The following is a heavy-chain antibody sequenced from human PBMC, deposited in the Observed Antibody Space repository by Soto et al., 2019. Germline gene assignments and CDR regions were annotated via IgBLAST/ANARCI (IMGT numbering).Heavy chain of an antibody. CDR2: IYYSGST. CDR3: ARVSYGFSDWYPLNWFDP. D-gene: IGHD3-3*01. V-gene: IGHV4-30-4*02. Sequence: TSETLSLTCTVSGGSISSGDYYWSWIRQPPGKGLEWIGYIYYSGSTYYNPSLKSRVTISVDTSKNQFSLKLSSVTAADTAVYCCARVSYGFSDWYPLNWFDPWGQGTLVTVSS. J-gene: IGHJ5*02. CDR1: GGSISSGDYY.